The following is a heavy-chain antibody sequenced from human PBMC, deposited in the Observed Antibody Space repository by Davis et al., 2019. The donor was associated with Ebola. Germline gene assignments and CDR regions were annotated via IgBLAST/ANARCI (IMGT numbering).Heavy chain of an antibody. CDR2: INSDGSST. D-gene: IGHD5-12*01. J-gene: IGHJ4*02. V-gene: IGHV3-74*01. CDR3: ATQDWGGYDPDY. Sequence: HTGGSLRLSCAASGFTFSSYWMHWVRQAPGKGLVWVSRINSDGSSTSYADSVKGRFTISRDNAKNTLYLQMNSLRAEDTAVYYCATQDWGGYDPDYWGQGTLVTVSS. CDR1: GFTFSSYW.